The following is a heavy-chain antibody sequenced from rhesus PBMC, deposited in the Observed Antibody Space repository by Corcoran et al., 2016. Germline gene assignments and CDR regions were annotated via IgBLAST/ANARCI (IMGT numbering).Heavy chain of an antibody. CDR2: ISSDGSKK. V-gene: IGHV3-54*02. J-gene: IGHJ4*01. CDR3: TRFDY. Sequence: EVQLVESGGGLAQPGGSLRRSCVGSGFTFSIYGFPWVRQAPGKGLEWVAVISSDGSKKDFADSVKERITISRDNSKNTLYLQMSNLRLEDTAVYYCTRFDYWGQGVLVTVSS. CDR1: GFTFSIYG.